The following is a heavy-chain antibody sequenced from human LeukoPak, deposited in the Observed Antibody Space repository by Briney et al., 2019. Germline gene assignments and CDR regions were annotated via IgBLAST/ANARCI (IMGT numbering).Heavy chain of an antibody. CDR2: IIPIFGTA. CDR1: GGTFSSYA. CDR3: ARTTWPAYDSSGKDRPGDAFDI. D-gene: IGHD3-22*01. J-gene: IGHJ3*02. Sequence: GASVKVSCKASGGTFSSYAISWVRQAPGQGLEWMGGIIPIFGTANYAQKFQGRVTITADKSTSTAYMELSSLRSEDTAVYYCARTTWPAYDSSGKDRPGDAFDIWGQGTMVTVSS. V-gene: IGHV1-69*06.